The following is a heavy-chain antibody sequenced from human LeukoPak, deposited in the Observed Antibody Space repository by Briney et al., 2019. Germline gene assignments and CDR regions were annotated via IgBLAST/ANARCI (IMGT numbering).Heavy chain of an antibody. V-gene: IGHV1-69*13. D-gene: IGHD5-24*01. J-gene: IGHJ4*02. Sequence: SVKVSCKASGGTFSSYAISWVRQAPGQGPEWMGGIIPIFGTANYAQKFQGRVTITADESTSTAYMELSSLRSEDTAVYYCARRDGYNYSQFDYWGQGTLVTVSS. CDR1: GGTFSSYA. CDR2: IIPIFGTA. CDR3: ARRDGYNYSQFDY.